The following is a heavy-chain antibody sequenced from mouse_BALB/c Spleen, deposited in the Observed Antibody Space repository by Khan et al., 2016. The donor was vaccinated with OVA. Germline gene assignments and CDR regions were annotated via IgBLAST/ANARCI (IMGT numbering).Heavy chain of an antibody. CDR1: GYAFTDFL. J-gene: IGHJ3*01. V-gene: IGHV1-54*01. D-gene: IGHD1-1*02. CDR3: ARGGYGSWAY. CDR2: INPGSGDT. Sequence: QVQLQQPGAELVRPGTSVKVSCKASGYAFTDFLIEWLQQRPGQGLEWIGLINPGSGDTNYNEKFKGKATLTANKSSSTAYMQLSSLTSDDSAVYFGARGGYGSWAYWGQGTLVTVSA.